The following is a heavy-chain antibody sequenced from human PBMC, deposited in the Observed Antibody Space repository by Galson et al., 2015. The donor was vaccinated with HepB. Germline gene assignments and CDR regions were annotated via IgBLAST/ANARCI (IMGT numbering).Heavy chain of an antibody. J-gene: IGHJ4*02. V-gene: IGHV3-7*05. Sequence: SLRLSCAASVFIFNTYWMSWVRQAPGKGLEWVANIKQDGNEKSYVDSVKGRFTISRDNAKNSLFLQMNSLTAEDTAVYYCARASYDILTGYYLDYWGQGTLVTVSS. CDR3: ARASYDILTGYYLDY. D-gene: IGHD3-9*01. CDR1: VFIFNTYW. CDR2: IKQDGNEK.